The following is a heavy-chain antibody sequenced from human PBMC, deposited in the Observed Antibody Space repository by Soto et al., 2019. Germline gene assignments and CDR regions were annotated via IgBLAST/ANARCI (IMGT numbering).Heavy chain of an antibody. CDR1: GWTFTSYW. CDR3: ARVNKYSSPLKCRFDP. V-gene: IGHV5-51*01. D-gene: IGHD2-15*01. CDR2: IYPRESDN. J-gene: IGHJ5*02. Sequence: GGSLKISWKGFGWTFTSYWMDWVRQINRKGMESVGIIYPRESDNRYSPSFEGQLNIRGDKALSTAYLQWSSLQASDTAIYYCARVNKYSSPLKCRFDPWGPGTLVTVSS.